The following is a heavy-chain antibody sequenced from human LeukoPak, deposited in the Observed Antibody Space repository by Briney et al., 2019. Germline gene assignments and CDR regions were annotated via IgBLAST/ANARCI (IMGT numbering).Heavy chain of an antibody. Sequence: EAGRSLRLSCAASGFTFSSYAMSWVRQAPGKGLEWVSTISASGGNTFYADSVKGRFTISRDNSKNTLHLQMNSLRAEDTAVYYCAKDGRVEQQLYYFDYWGQGALVTVSS. CDR3: AKDGRVEQQLYYFDY. CDR2: ISASGGNT. CDR1: GFTFSSYA. V-gene: IGHV3-23*01. D-gene: IGHD6-13*01. J-gene: IGHJ4*02.